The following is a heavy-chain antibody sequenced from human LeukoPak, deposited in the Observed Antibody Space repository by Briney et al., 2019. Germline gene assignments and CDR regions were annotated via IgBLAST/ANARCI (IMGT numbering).Heavy chain of an antibody. V-gene: IGHV3-30*02. D-gene: IGHD1-26*01. J-gene: IGHJ4*02. CDR2: IRYDGSNK. CDR3: ARDTPLYSGSYYYFDY. CDR1: GFTFSSYG. Sequence: GSLRLSCAASGFTFSSYGMHWVRQAPGKGLEWVAFIRYDGSNKYYADSVKGRFTISRDNSKNTLYLQMNILRAEDTAVYYCARDTPLYSGSYYYFDYWGQGTLVTVSS.